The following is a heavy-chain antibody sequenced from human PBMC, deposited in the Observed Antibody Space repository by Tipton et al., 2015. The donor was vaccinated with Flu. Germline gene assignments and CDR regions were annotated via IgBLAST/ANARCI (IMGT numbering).Heavy chain of an antibody. CDR2: IYYSGTT. Sequence: TLSLTCTVSGDSISTTIYYWGWVRQPPGKGLEWIGSIYYSGTTYYNPSLKSRVTISVDSSKNEFSLTLASLTAADTAVYYCAREGVGNAFDIWGQGTMVTVSS. CDR1: GDSISTTIYY. CDR3: AREGVGNAFDI. J-gene: IGHJ3*02. V-gene: IGHV4-39*07. D-gene: IGHD1-26*01.